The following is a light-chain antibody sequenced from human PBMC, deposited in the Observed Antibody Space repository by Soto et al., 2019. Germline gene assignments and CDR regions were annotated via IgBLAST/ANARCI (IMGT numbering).Light chain of an antibody. V-gene: IGKV3-20*01. CDR1: QSVSSSY. J-gene: IGKJ5*01. CDR3: QQYNNLPPIP. Sequence: EIVLTQSPGTLSLSPGERATLSCRASQSVSSSYLAWYQQKPGRALRLLIDGASTRATGIPDRFSGSGSGTECTLTISSRQSKDFAVYYCQQYNNLPPIPCGQGTRLENK. CDR2: GAS.